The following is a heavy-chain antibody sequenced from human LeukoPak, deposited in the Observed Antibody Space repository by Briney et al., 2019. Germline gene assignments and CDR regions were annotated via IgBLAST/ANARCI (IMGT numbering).Heavy chain of an antibody. CDR1: GFTFSSYI. D-gene: IGHD1-7*01. CDR3: AKRTGATSWEDY. V-gene: IGHV3-23*01. J-gene: IGHJ4*02. Sequence: GGSLRLSCAASGFTFSSYIMSWVRQAPGKGLQWVSAISGSGGSSYYADSVKGRFTISRDNSKNTLYLQMSSLRPDDTAVYYCAKRTGATSWEDYWGQGTLVTVSS. CDR2: ISGSGGSS.